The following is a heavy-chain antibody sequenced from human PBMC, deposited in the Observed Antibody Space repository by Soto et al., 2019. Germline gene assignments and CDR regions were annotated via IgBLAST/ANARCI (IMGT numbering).Heavy chain of an antibody. CDR2: INGYNGNT. CDR3: ARDPVAGTYFDY. Sequence: QVQLVQSGDEVKKPGASVKVSCKASGYTFTTYGISWVRQAPGQGLEWMGWINGYNGNTNYAQKLQGRVTMTTDTSTSTAYMELSSLRADDTAVYYFARDPVAGTYFDYWGQGTLVTVSS. CDR1: GYTFTTYG. V-gene: IGHV1-18*01. D-gene: IGHD6-19*01. J-gene: IGHJ4*02.